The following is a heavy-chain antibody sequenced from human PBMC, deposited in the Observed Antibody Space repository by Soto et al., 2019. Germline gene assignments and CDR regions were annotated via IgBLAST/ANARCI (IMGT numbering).Heavy chain of an antibody. J-gene: IGHJ6*02. V-gene: IGHV3-30-3*01. CDR2: ISYDGTIT. CDR1: GFTISNYG. CDR3: ATTRVGPCSSSICFSGIFDGMDV. D-gene: IGHD2-2*01. Sequence: LRLSCAASGFTISNYGMHWVRQAPVNGLELVAVISYDGTITYYADSVKGRFTISRDNSKNTLYLQMNSLRTEDTAVYYCATTRVGPCSSSICFSGIFDGMDVWGQGTTVTVSS.